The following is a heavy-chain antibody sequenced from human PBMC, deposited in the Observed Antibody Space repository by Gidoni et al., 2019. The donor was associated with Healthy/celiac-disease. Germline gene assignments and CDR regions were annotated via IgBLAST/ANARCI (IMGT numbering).Heavy chain of an antibody. CDR3: ARGLRLGELSLPHDY. D-gene: IGHD3-16*02. V-gene: IGHV4-34*01. CDR1: GGSFSGYY. Sequence: QVQLQQWGAGLLKHSETLSLTCAVYGGSFSGYYWSWIRQPPGKGLEWIGEINHSGSTNYNPSLKSRVTISVDTSKNQFSLKLSSVTAADTAVYYCARGLRLGELSLPHDYWGQGTLVTVSS. J-gene: IGHJ4*02. CDR2: INHSGST.